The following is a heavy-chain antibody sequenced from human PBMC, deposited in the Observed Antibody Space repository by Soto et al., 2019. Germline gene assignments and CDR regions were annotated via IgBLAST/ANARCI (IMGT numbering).Heavy chain of an antibody. CDR1: GGTFSSYA. D-gene: IGHD3-22*01. J-gene: IGHJ4*02. CDR2: IIPIFGTA. CDR3: ASAKSMIVVVMSFDY. Sequence: QVQLVQSGAEVKKPWSSVKVSCKASGGTFSSYAISWVRQAPGQGLEWMGGIIPIFGTANYAQKFQGRVTITADESTSTAYMELSSLRSEDTAVYYCASAKSMIVVVMSFDYWGQGTLVTVSS. V-gene: IGHV1-69*01.